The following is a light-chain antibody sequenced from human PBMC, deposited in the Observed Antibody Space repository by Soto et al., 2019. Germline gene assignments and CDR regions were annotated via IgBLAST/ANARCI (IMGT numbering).Light chain of an antibody. CDR2: DTS. CDR3: QHYGSSRT. CDR1: QSVSSSY. Sequence: EIVLTQSPGTLSLSPGERATLSCRASQSVSSSYLARYQQKPGQAPRLLIHDTSSRATGIPDRFSGSGSGTDFTLTISRLEPEDFAVYYCQHYGSSRTFGQGTKVEIK. V-gene: IGKV3-20*01. J-gene: IGKJ1*01.